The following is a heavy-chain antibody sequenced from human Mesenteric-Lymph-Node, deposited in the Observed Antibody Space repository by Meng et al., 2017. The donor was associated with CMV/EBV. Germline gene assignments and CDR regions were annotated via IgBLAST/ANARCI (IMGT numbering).Heavy chain of an antibody. V-gene: IGHV3-33*06. CDR2: IWYDGSNK. D-gene: IGHD2-2*02. CDR3: AKDRGYCSSTSCYSPLGDYHYGLDV. Sequence: GESLKISCAASGFSVNNYALHWVRQAPGKGLEWVALIWYDGSNKYYADSVKGRFTISRDNSKNTLYLQMNSLGAEDTGVYYCAKDRGYCSSTSCYSPLGDYHYGLDVRGQGTKVTVSS. J-gene: IGHJ6*02. CDR1: GFSVNNYA.